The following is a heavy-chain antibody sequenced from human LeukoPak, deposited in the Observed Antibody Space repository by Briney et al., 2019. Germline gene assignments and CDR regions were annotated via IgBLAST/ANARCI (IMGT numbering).Heavy chain of an antibody. Sequence: GGSLRLSCAASGFTFSSYGMSWVRQAPGKGLEWVSAISGSGGSTYYADSVKGRFTISRDNSKNTLYLQMNSLRAEDTAVYYCAKRGPGSPQSGKYFFDYWGQGTLVTVSS. D-gene: IGHD3-10*01. CDR2: ISGSGGST. CDR3: AKRGPGSPQSGKYFFDY. J-gene: IGHJ4*02. V-gene: IGHV3-23*01. CDR1: GFTFSSYG.